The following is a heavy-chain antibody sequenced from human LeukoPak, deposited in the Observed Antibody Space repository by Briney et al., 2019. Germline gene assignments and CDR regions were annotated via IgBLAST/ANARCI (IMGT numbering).Heavy chain of an antibody. V-gene: IGHV3-23*01. CDR3: AKNLPSNDDAFDI. CDR2: ISGSGGST. J-gene: IGHJ3*02. Sequence: GGSLRLSCVASGVTLSNYAMSWARQAPGKGLEWVSAISGSGGSTYYADSVKGRFTISRDNPKNTLYLQMNSLRAEDTAVYFCAKNLPSNDDAFDIWGQGTMVTVSS. CDR1: GVTLSNYA. D-gene: IGHD4-11*01.